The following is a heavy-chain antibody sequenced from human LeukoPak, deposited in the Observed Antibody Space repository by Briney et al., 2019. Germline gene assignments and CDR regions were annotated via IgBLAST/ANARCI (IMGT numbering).Heavy chain of an antibody. D-gene: IGHD2-2*01. CDR1: GGSISSSSYY. CDR2: IYYSGST. J-gene: IGHJ4*02. V-gene: IGHV4-39*07. Sequence: SETLSLTCTVSGGSISSSSYYWGWIRQPPGKGLEWIGSIYYSGSTYYNPSLKSRATISVDTSKNQFSLKLSSVTAADTAVYYCARAKIIVVVPAAIPSYFDYWGQGTLVTVSS. CDR3: ARAKIIVVVPAAIPSYFDY.